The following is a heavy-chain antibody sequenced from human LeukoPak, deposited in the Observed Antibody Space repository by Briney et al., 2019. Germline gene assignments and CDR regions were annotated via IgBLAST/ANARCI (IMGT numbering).Heavy chain of an antibody. CDR2: INSDGSST. D-gene: IGHD6-19*01. V-gene: IGHV3-74*01. CDR1: GFTFSSYW. CDR3: ARAIKWLAGAFDI. Sequence: GGSLRLSCAASGFTFSSYWMHWVRQAPGKGLVWVSRINSDGSSTSYADSVKGRFTISRDNAKDTLYLQMNSLRAEDTAVYYCARAIKWLAGAFDIWGQGTMVTVSS. J-gene: IGHJ3*02.